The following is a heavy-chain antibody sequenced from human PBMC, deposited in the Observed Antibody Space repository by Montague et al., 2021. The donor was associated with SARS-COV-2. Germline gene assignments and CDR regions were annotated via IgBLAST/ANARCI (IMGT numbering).Heavy chain of an antibody. Sequence: CAISGDSVSSNSATWNWVRQSPSRGLEWLGRTYYRSKWYNDYAVSVRGRVTINPDTSKNQFSLQLNSVTPEDTAIYYCTSGREGNYNVIDVWGQGTTVTASS. D-gene: IGHD1-1*01. J-gene: IGHJ6*02. CDR3: TSGREGNYNVIDV. CDR2: TYYRSKWYN. V-gene: IGHV6-1*01. CDR1: GDSVSSNSAT.